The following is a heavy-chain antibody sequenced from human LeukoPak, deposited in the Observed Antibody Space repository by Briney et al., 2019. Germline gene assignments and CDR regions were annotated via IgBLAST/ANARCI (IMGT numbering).Heavy chain of an antibody. Sequence: NPSETLSLTCTVSGGSISSYYWSWIRQPPGKGLEWIGCIYYRGTTNHNPSLKSRVSISVDTSKNQFSLKLNSVTATDTAVYYCARHYGPWGQGTLVTVSS. V-gene: IGHV4-59*08. CDR2: IYYRGTT. CDR1: GGSISSYY. D-gene: IGHD3-10*01. CDR3: ARHYGP. J-gene: IGHJ4*02.